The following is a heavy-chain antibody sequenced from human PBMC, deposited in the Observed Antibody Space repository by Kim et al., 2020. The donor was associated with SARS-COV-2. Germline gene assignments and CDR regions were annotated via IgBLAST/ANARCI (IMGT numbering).Heavy chain of an antibody. J-gene: IGHJ4*02. CDR1: GFTFSDYW. CDR2: IKRDGSGP. V-gene: IGHV3-74*01. CDR3: ARETAVTGEYYFDF. Sequence: GGSLRLSCAASGFTFSDYWMHWVRQAPGSRLVWVSRIKRDGSGPTYADSVKGRFTISRDNAKNTLYLQMNSLTDEDTAMYYCARETAVTGEYYFDFWGQGSLVTVSS. D-gene: IGHD6-19*01.